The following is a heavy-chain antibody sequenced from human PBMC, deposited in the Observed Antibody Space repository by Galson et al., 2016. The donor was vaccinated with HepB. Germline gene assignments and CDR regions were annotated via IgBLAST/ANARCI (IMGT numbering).Heavy chain of an antibody. CDR3: AGDRTSRAVLEY. J-gene: IGHJ4*02. D-gene: IGHD1/OR15-1a*01. CDR2: ITASGSST. V-gene: IGHV3-11*06. Sequence: SLRLSCAASGFTFSNYYMTWIRQAPGKGLEWVSYITASGSSTNYATSVKGRFTISRDNAKNSLYLQMNSLRAEDTAVYYCAGDRTSRAVLEYWGQGTLVTVSS. CDR1: GFTFSNYY.